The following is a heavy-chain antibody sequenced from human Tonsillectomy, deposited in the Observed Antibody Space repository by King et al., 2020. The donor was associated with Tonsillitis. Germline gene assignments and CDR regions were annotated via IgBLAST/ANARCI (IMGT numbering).Heavy chain of an antibody. V-gene: IGHV3-21*01. J-gene: IGHJ6*03. D-gene: IGHD5-12*01. CDR2: ISSSGRYI. Sequence: VQLVESGGGLVKPGGSLGLSCAASGFTFSSYSMNWVRQAPGKGLEWVSCISSSGRYIYYAASVKGRFTISRDSAKNSLYLQMTSLRAEDTAVYYCARGGGFSGYAYMDVWGKGTTATVSS. CDR3: ARGGGFSGYAYMDV. CDR1: GFTFSSYS.